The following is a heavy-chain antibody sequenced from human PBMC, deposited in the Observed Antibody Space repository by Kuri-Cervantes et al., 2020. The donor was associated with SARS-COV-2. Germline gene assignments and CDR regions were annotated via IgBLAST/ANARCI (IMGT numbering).Heavy chain of an antibody. CDR1: GGTFSSYA. CDR3: ASQTEIYGSGSYYFDY. CDR2: IIPILGIA. J-gene: IGHJ4*02. V-gene: IGHV1-69*04. Sequence: SVKVSCKASGGTFSSYAISWVRQAPGQGLEWMGRIIPILGIANYAQKFQGRVTITADRSTSTAYMELSSLRSEDTAVYYCASQTEIYGSGSYYFDYWGQGTLVTVSS. D-gene: IGHD3-10*01.